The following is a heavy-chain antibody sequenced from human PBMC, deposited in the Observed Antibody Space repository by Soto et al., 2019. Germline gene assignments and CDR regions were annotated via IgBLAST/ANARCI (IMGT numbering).Heavy chain of an antibody. CDR3: ARRLFYPFGETYSSSPFDL. CDR2: ISGTDDYT. D-gene: IGHD6-6*01. V-gene: IGHV3-23*01. J-gene: IGHJ4*02. CDR1: GFTFSNFA. Sequence: GGSLRLSCAASGFTFSNFAMTWVRQAPGEGLEWVSSISGTDDYTYYADSVKGRFTISRDNALNTLFLHMNNLRADDTAVYYCARRLFYPFGETYSSSPFDLRGQGTPVTVSS.